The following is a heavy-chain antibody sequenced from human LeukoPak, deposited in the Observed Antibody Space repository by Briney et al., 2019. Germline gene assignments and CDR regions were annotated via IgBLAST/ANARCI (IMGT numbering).Heavy chain of an antibody. V-gene: IGHV3-30*04. CDR1: GFTFSSYA. D-gene: IGHD1/OR15-1a*01. J-gene: IGHJ4*02. Sequence: PRGSLRLSCAASGFTFSSYAMHWVRQAPGKGLEWVAVISYDGSNKYYADSVKGRFTISRDNSKNTLYLQMNSLRAEDTAVYYCASSQQTFDYWGQGTLVTVSS. CDR2: ISYDGSNK. CDR3: ASSQQTFDY.